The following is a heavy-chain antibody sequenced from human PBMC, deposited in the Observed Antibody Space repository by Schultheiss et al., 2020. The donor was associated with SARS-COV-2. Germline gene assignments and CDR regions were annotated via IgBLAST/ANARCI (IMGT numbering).Heavy chain of an antibody. CDR3: ARGLWDTAMVSSYFDY. Sequence: ETLSLTCAVYGGSFSGYYWSWIRQPPGKGLEWVSSISSSSSYIYYADSVKGRFTISRDNSKNTLYLQMNSLRAEDTAVYYCARGLWDTAMVSSYFDYWGQGTLVTVSS. D-gene: IGHD5-18*01. J-gene: IGHJ4*02. V-gene: IGHV3-21*04. CDR2: ISSSSSYI. CDR1: GGSFSGYY.